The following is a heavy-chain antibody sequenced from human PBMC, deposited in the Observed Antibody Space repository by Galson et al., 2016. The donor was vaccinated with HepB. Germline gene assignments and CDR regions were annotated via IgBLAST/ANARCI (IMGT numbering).Heavy chain of an antibody. Sequence: TLSLTCTVSGGSISSGSYYWSWIRQPAGKGLEWIRRIYTSGSTSYNPSLKSRVTISVDTSKNQFSLKLSSVTAADTAVYFCARMISPFWSGYYDFWGQGTLVTVSS. J-gene: IGHJ4*02. CDR3: ARMISPFWSGYYDF. CDR1: GGSISSGSYY. V-gene: IGHV4-61*02. CDR2: IYTSGST. D-gene: IGHD3-3*01.